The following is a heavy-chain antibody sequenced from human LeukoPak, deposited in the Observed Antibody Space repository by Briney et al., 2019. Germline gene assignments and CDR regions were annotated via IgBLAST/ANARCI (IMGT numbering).Heavy chain of an antibody. Sequence: GGSLRLSCSASGXTFNSYPGHWVGQAPGKGLEYVYGFSRNGGSTYYADSVKSRFTISRDNSKNTLYLQMSSLRAEDTAVYYCVKESGFMVAPNSAFDIWGQGTMVTVSS. D-gene: IGHD4/OR15-4a*01. CDR2: FSRNGGST. CDR3: VKESGFMVAPNSAFDI. CDR1: GXTFNSYP. V-gene: IGHV3-64D*06. J-gene: IGHJ3*02.